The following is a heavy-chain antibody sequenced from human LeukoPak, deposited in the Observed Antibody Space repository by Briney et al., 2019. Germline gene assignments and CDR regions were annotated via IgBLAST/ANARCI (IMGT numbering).Heavy chain of an antibody. Sequence: SETLSLTCTVSGCSISTYYWSWIRQASGKGLEWIGYISYIGSTHYNHSLNSRVTISVDTSKNQFSLKLSPVTAADAAVYFCARDPTTVTKGLDIWGQGTMVTVSS. CDR2: ISYIGST. J-gene: IGHJ3*02. V-gene: IGHV4-59*01. D-gene: IGHD4-17*01. CDR1: GCSISTYY. CDR3: ARDPTTVTKGLDI.